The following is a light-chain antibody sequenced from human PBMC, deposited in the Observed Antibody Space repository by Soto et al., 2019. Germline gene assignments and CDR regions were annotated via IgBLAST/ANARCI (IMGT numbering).Light chain of an antibody. CDR2: YNR. V-gene: IGLV3-21*04. CDR1: NVGTKT. Sequence: ELTQPPSVSVAPGQTARITCGGNNVGTKTVHWYQQKPGQAPVLVIYYNRDRPSGIPERFSGSNSGNTATLTISRVEAGDEADYYCQVWDSSSDHVVFGGGTKATVL. J-gene: IGLJ2*01. CDR3: QVWDSSSDHVV.